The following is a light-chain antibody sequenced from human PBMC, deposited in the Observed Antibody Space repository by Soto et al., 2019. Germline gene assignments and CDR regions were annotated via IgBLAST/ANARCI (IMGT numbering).Light chain of an antibody. J-gene: IGLJ2*01. CDR3: SSYTSSSTLI. Sequence: QSALTQPASVSGSPGQSITISCTGTSSDVGGYNYVSWYRQHPGKAPKILIYEVTNRPSGISNRFSASKSGNTASLTISGLQTEDEADYYCSSYTSSSTLIFGGGTQLTVL. V-gene: IGLV2-14*01. CDR1: SSDVGGYNY. CDR2: EVT.